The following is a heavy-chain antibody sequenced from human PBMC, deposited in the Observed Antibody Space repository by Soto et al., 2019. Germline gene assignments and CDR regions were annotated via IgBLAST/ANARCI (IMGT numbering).Heavy chain of an antibody. J-gene: IGHJ6*03. CDR1: GYTFTSYD. V-gene: IGHV1-8*01. D-gene: IGHD3-3*01. CDR3: ARQNLVSDFWSGYPQDLLGYMDV. Sequence: ASVKVSCKASGYTFTSYDINWVRQATGQGLEWMGWMNPNSGNTGYAQKFQGRVTMTRNTSISTAYMELSSLRSEDTAVYYCARQNLVSDFWSGYPQDLLGYMDVWGKGTTVTVSS. CDR2: MNPNSGNT.